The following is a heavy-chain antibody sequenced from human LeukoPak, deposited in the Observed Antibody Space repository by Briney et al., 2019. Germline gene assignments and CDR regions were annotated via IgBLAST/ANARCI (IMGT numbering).Heavy chain of an antibody. D-gene: IGHD6-13*01. CDR3: TTELRGIAAAGYYYYGMDV. J-gene: IGHJ6*04. CDR1: GFTLSNAW. Sequence: GGSLRLSCAASGFTLSNAWMSWVRQAPGKGLEWAGRIKSKTDGGTTDYAAPVKGRFTISRDDSKNTLYLQMNSLKTEDTAVYYCTTELRGIAAAGYYYYGMDVWGNGTTVTVSS. CDR2: IKSKTDGGTT. V-gene: IGHV3-15*01.